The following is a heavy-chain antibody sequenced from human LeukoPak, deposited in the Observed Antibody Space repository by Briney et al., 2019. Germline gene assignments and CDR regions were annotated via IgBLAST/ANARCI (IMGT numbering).Heavy chain of an antibody. CDR1: GFTFGDYL. CDR2: ISGGTT. V-gene: IGHV3-49*03. D-gene: IGHD2-15*01. Sequence: PGGSLRLSCTASGFTFGDYLMSWFREAPGKGLEWIGFISGGTTEYAASVKGRFTISRDDSSSSADMHMHCLTTEGTAVYYCPRGSCWLSVYWGRRTLVPASS. CDR3: PRGSCWLSVY. J-gene: IGHJ4*02.